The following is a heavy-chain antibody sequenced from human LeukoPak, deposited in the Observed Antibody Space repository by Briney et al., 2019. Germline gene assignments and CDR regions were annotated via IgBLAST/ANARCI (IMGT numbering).Heavy chain of an antibody. Sequence: PGGSLRLSCAASGFTFDDYAMHWVRQAPGKGLEWVSLISWDGCSTYYADSVKGRFTISRDNSKNSLYLQMNSLRAEDTALYYCAKGTRSSSSGYFDYWGQGTLVTVSS. V-gene: IGHV3-43D*03. CDR2: ISWDGCST. D-gene: IGHD6-6*01. CDR3: AKGTRSSSSGYFDY. CDR1: GFTFDDYA. J-gene: IGHJ4*02.